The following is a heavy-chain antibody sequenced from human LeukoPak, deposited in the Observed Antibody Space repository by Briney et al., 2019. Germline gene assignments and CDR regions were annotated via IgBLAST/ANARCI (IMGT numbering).Heavy chain of an antibody. CDR3: ARVRKYYDSSGYYYFGPVGAFDI. J-gene: IGHJ3*02. CDR2: ISSSGSTI. Sequence: PGGSLRLSCAASGFTFSDYYMSWIRQAPGKGLEWVSYISSSGSTIYYADSVNGRFTISSDTAKNSLYLQMNSLRAEDTAVYYCARVRKYYDSSGYYYFGPVGAFDIWGQGTMVTVSS. V-gene: IGHV3-11*01. D-gene: IGHD3-22*01. CDR1: GFTFSDYY.